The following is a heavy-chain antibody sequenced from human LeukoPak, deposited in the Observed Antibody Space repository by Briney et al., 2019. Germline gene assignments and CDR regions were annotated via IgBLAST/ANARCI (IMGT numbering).Heavy chain of an antibody. CDR2: ISASGDAT. J-gene: IGHJ4*02. D-gene: IGHD5-12*01. CDR3: TKWTGYGDS. CDR1: GFTFSAHS. V-gene: IGHV3-23*01. Sequence: QPGGSLRLSCAASGFTFSAHSMTWVRQAPGKGLEWVSGISASGDATYYADSAKGRFTISRDNSKNTLDLQMNSLRADDTAVYYCTKWTGYGDSWGQGTLVTVSS.